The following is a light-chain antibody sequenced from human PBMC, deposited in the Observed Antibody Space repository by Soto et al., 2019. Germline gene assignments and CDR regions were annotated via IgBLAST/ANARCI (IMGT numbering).Light chain of an antibody. J-gene: IGLJ1*01. CDR3: SSYTSSSSYV. CDR2: DVS. Sequence: LTQPASVSGSPGQSITISCTGTSSDVGGYNYVSWYQQHPGKAPKLMIYDVSNRPSGVSNRFSGSKSGNTASLTISGLQAEDEADYYCSSYTSSSSYVFVTGTKVTVL. CDR1: SSDVGGYNY. V-gene: IGLV2-14*01.